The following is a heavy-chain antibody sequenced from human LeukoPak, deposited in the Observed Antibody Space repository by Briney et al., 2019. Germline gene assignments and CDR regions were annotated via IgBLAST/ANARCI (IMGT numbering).Heavy chain of an antibody. Sequence: SETLSLTCTLSGGSISSYYGSWIRQPPGKGLEWVGYIYYSGSTNYNPSLKSGVTISLDASKNHFSLKLSSVTAADTAVYYCARMGYSGYDYSWFDPWGQGTLVTVSS. V-gene: IGHV4-59*01. CDR2: IYYSGST. CDR1: GGSISSYY. CDR3: ARMGYSGYDYSWFDP. J-gene: IGHJ5*02. D-gene: IGHD5-12*01.